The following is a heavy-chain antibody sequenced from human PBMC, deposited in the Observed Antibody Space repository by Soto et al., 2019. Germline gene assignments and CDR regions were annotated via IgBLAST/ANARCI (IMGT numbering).Heavy chain of an antibody. J-gene: IGHJ4*02. CDR3: AKGRAYSGSYYANDY. CDR1: GFTFSSYA. Sequence: GGSLRLSCAASGFTFSSYAMSWVRQAPGKGLEWVSAISGSGGSTYYADSVKGRFTISRDNSKNTLYLQMNSLRAEDTAVYYCAKGRAYSGSYYANDYWGQGTLVTVSS. V-gene: IGHV3-23*01. D-gene: IGHD1-26*01. CDR2: ISGSGGST.